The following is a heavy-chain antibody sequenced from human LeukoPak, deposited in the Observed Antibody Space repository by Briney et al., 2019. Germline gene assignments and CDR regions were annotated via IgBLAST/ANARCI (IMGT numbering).Heavy chain of an antibody. CDR1: GGSISSYY. Sequence: PSETLSLTCTVSGGSISSYYWSWIRQPPGKGLEWIGYIYYSGSTNYNPSLKSRVTIPVDTSKNQFSLKLSSVTAADTAVYYCARDHSSGWFDYWGQGTLVTVSS. V-gene: IGHV4-59*01. D-gene: IGHD6-19*01. CDR2: IYYSGST. CDR3: ARDHSSGWFDY. J-gene: IGHJ4*02.